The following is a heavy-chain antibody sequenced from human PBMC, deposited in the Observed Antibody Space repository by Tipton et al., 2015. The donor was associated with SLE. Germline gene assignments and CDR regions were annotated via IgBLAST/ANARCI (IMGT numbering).Heavy chain of an antibody. Sequence: SLRLSCAASGFTFSTYGMHWVRQAPGKGLEWVAFIRYDGSNKYYADSVKGRFTISRDNSKNTLYLQMNSLRAEDTAVYYCARSFFLMVTARDAFDIWGQGTMVTVSS. CDR2: IRYDGSNK. D-gene: IGHD2-21*02. J-gene: IGHJ3*02. V-gene: IGHV3-30*02. CDR3: ARSFFLMVTARDAFDI. CDR1: GFTFSTYG.